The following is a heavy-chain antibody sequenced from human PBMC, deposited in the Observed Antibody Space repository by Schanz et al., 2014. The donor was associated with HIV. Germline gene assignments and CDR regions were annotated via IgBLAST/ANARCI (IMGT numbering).Heavy chain of an antibody. Sequence: QVQLVESGGGVVQPGRSLRLSCAASGFTFRKSGMQWVRQAPGKGLEWVSRINTDGSSTNYADSVKGRFTISRDNSKHSLYLQMNSLIPDDTAVYYCARDKKSGNYDGGFDSWGQGTLVTVSS. CDR2: INTDGSST. V-gene: IGHV3-NL1*01. CDR3: ARDKKSGNYDGGFDS. D-gene: IGHD1-26*01. CDR1: GFTFRKSG. J-gene: IGHJ5*01.